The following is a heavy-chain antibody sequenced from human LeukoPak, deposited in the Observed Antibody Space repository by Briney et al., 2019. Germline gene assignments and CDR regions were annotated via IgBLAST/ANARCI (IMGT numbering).Heavy chain of an antibody. Sequence: GVPLRLSCAASGFTFRSYDITWVRQAPGKGLELVSDTSGANTYYADSVQGRFSISRDYSKNTVYLQMDSLRADDTAVYKCAIRGTAMPPQFWGQGTLVTVSS. V-gene: IGHV3-23*01. CDR2: TSGANT. D-gene: IGHD5-18*01. J-gene: IGHJ4*02. CDR1: GFTFRSYD. CDR3: AIRGTAMPPQF.